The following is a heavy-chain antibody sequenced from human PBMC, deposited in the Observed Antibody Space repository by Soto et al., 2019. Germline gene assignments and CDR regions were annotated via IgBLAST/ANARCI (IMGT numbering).Heavy chain of an antibody. V-gene: IGHV4-39*01. CDR3: ARGRIVVVPAAMLSTKKVYYYYGMDV. CDR2: IYYSGST. CDR1: GGSISSSSYY. D-gene: IGHD2-2*01. Sequence: SETLSLTCTVSGGSISSSSYYWGWIRQPPGKGLEWIGSIYYSGSTYYNPSLKSRVTISVDTSKNQFSLKLTSVTAADTAVYYCARGRIVVVPAAMLSTKKVYYYYGMDVWGQGTKVTVSS. J-gene: IGHJ6*02.